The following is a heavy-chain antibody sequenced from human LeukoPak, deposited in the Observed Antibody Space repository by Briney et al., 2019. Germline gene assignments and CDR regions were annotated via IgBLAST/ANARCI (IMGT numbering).Heavy chain of an antibody. J-gene: IGHJ4*02. CDR3: ARESFGVHNPGLDY. D-gene: IGHD3-16*01. Sequence: GSSVKVSCKASGGTFSSYAISWVRQAPGQGLEWMGGIIPIFGTANYAQKFQGRVTITTDESSSTAYMELSSLRSEDTAVYYCARESFGVHNPGLDYWGQGTLVTVSS. V-gene: IGHV1-69*05. CDR2: IIPIFGTA. CDR1: GGTFSSYA.